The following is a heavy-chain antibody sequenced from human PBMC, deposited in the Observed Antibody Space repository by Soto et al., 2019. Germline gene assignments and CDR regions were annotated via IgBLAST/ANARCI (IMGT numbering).Heavy chain of an antibody. D-gene: IGHD2-15*01. Sequence: GGSLRLPGAASGFHLRCYGMHGARQDQGKGLEWVAVISYDGSTKYYADPVKGRCTIARDNSKITLYLQMISLRAEDKAVYCFAKYVVPGGMDFWGQGTKVTVSS. CDR2: ISYDGSTK. J-gene: IGHJ6*01. CDR3: AKYVVPGGMDF. CDR1: GFHLRCYG. V-gene: IGHV3-30*18.